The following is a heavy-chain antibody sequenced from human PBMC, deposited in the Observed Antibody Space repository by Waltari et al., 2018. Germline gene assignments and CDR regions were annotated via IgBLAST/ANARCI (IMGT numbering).Heavy chain of an antibody. V-gene: IGHV4-39*01. CDR2: IYYSGST. J-gene: IGHJ3*02. CDR1: GGSISSSSYY. CDR3: AIQDKSLGAFDI. Sequence: QLQLQESGPGLVKPSETLSLTCTVSGGSISSSSYYWGWLRQPPGKGLEWIGSIYYSGSTYYNPSLKSRVTISVDTSKNQFSLKLSSVTAADTAVYYCAIQDKSLGAFDILGQGTMVTVSS.